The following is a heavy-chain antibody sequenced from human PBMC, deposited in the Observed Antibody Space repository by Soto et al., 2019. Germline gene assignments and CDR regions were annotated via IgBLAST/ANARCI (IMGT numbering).Heavy chain of an antibody. CDR3: ARMDSFGSFNLFDP. J-gene: IGHJ5*02. CDR2: VNPGSGDT. D-gene: IGHD5-18*01. V-gene: IGHV1-8*01. CDR1: GYTFTNND. Sequence: QVQLVQSGAEVKKPGASVKVSCKASGYTFTNNDVSWVRQATGQGLEWMGWVNPGSGDTGYAQKFQGRLTMTRDISIATAYMELNSLTSEDTAIYYCARMDSFGSFNLFDPWGQGTLVTVSS.